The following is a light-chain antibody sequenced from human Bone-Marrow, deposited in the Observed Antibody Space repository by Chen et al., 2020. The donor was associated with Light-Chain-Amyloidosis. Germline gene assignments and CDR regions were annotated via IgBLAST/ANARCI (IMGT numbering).Light chain of an antibody. CDR2: EDD. CDR3: QAYQGSSQGV. J-gene: IGLJ3*02. CDR1: SGSIATNY. Sequence: NFMLTQPHSVSESPGKTVIISCTRSSGSIATNYVQWYQQRPGSSPTTVIYEDDQRPSGVPDRFSGAIDRSSNSASLPRAGLKTEDEADYYCQAYQGSSQGVFGGGAKLTVL. V-gene: IGLV6-57*01.